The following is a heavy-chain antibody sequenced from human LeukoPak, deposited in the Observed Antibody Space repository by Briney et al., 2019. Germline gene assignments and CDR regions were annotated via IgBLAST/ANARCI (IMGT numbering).Heavy chain of an antibody. J-gene: IGHJ4*02. CDR1: GGSFSGYY. CDR3: ARRSGSYPSPYFDY. V-gene: IGHV4-34*01. Sequence: PSETLSLTCAVYGGSFSGYYWSWIRQPPGKGLEWIGEINHSGSTNYNPSLKSRVTISVDTSKNQFSLKLSSVTAADTAVYYCARRSGSYPSPYFDYWGQGTLVTVSS. CDR2: INHSGST. D-gene: IGHD1-26*01.